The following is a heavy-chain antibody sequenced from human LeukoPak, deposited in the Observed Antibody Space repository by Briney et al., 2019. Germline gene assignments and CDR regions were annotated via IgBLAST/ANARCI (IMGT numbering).Heavy chain of an antibody. V-gene: IGHV1-2*02. Sequence: ASVKVSCKASGYTFTGYYMHWVRQAPGQGLEWMGWINPNSGGTNYAQKFQGRVTMTRDTSISTAYMELSRLRSDDTAVYYCARGRGYDFWSNYYYFDYWGQGILVTVSS. J-gene: IGHJ4*02. CDR1: GYTFTGYY. D-gene: IGHD3-3*01. CDR2: INPNSGGT. CDR3: ARGRGYDFWSNYYYFDY.